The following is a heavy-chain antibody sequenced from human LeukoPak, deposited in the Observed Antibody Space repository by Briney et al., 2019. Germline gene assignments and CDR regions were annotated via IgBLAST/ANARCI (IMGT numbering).Heavy chain of an antibody. D-gene: IGHD6-19*01. CDR1: EFTFSSYA. CDR3: AKDYTSWQVRSGYYYYGMDV. V-gene: IGHV3-30-3*01. Sequence: GRSLRLSCAASEFTFSSYAMHWVRQAPGKGLEWVAVISHDGSTKYYADSVKGRFTISRDNSKNTLYLQMNSLRAEDTAVYYCAKDYTSWQVRSGYYYYGMDVWGQGTTVTVSS. J-gene: IGHJ6*02. CDR2: ISHDGSTK.